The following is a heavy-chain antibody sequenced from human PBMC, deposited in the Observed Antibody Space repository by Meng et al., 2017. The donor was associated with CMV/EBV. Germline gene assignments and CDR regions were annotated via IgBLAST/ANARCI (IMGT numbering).Heavy chain of an antibody. D-gene: IGHD2-2*01. Sequence: ASVKVSCKASGYIFTSYDINWVRQAPGQGLEWMGWMNPNSGNTGYPQKFQGRVTMTRNTSISTAYMELSSLRSDDTAVYYCARIPGRDDCSTTSCSGSEYLQHWGQGTLVTVSS. CDR3: ARIPGRDDCSTTSCSGSEYLQH. CDR2: MNPNSGNT. V-gene: IGHV1-8*01. CDR1: GYIFTSYD. J-gene: IGHJ1*01.